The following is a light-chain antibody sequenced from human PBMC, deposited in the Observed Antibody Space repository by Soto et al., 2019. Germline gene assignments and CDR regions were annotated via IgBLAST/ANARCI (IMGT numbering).Light chain of an antibody. CDR1: QSVSSK. V-gene: IGKV3-15*01. Sequence: EIVMTQSPATPSVSPGEGATLSCRASQSVSSKLAWYQQKPGQAPRLLIYGASTRATGIPARFSGSGSGTEFTLIISSLQSEDSAVYYCQQYNSWLWTFGQGTKVDI. CDR2: GAS. J-gene: IGKJ1*01. CDR3: QQYNSWLWT.